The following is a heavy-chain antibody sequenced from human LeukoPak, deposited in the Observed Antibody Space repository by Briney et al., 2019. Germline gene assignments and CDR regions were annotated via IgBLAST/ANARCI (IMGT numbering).Heavy chain of an antibody. J-gene: IGHJ6*04. CDR3: ARGRGYSYGYSDV. CDR2: INHSGST. CDR1: GGSFSGYY. D-gene: IGHD5-18*01. V-gene: IGHV4-34*01. Sequence: PSETLSLTCAVYGGSFSGYYWSWIRQPPGKGLEWIGEINHSGSTNYNPSLKSRVTISVDTSKNQFSLKLSSVTAADTAVYYCARGRGYSYGYSDVWGKGTTVTVSS.